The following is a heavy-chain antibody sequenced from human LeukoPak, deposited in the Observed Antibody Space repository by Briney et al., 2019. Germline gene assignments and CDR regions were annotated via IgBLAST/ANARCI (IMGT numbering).Heavy chain of an antibody. CDR2: INSDGSST. D-gene: IGHD2-2*01. Sequence: GGSLRLSCAASGLTFSSYWMHWVRQAPGKGLVWVSRINSDGSSTSYADSVKGRFTISRDNAKNTLYLQMNSLRAEDTAVYYCARALVVVPAAKAVVSYNWFDPWGQGTLVTVSS. CDR1: GLTFSSYW. J-gene: IGHJ5*02. V-gene: IGHV3-74*01. CDR3: ARALVVVPAAKAVVSYNWFDP.